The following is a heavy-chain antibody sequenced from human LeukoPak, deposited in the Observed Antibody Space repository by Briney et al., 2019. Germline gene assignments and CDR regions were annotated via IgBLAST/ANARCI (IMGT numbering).Heavy chain of an antibody. Sequence: SETLSLTCAVYGGSFSGYYWSWIRQPPGKGLEWIGEINHSGSTNYNPSLKSRVTISVDTSKNQFSLKPSSVTAADTAVYYCASVDTAYAFDIWGQGTMVTVSS. CDR3: ASVDTAYAFDI. CDR1: GGSFSGYY. D-gene: IGHD5-18*01. J-gene: IGHJ3*02. V-gene: IGHV4-34*01. CDR2: INHSGST.